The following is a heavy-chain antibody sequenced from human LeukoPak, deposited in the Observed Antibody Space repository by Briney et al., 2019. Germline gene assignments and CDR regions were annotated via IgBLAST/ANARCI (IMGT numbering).Heavy chain of an antibody. CDR1: GGSFSGYY. Sequence: SETLSLTCAVYGGSFSGYYWSWIRQPPGKGLEWIGEINHSGSTNYNPSLKSRVTISVDTSKNQFSLKLSSVTAADTAVYYCARAGTYGDYYYGMDVWGQGTTVTVSS. D-gene: IGHD4-17*01. J-gene: IGHJ6*02. CDR2: INHSGST. V-gene: IGHV4-34*01. CDR3: ARAGTYGDYYYGMDV.